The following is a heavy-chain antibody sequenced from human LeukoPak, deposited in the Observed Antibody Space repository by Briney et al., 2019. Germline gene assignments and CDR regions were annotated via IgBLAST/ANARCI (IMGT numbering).Heavy chain of an antibody. J-gene: IGHJ4*02. Sequence: PGGSLRLSCAASGFTFRSEWMSWVRQAPGMGLEWVANIKEDGSEKYYVDSVKGRFTISRDNAENSLYLQMSSLRAEDTAVYYCARRGRTSCLDYWGQGTLVTVSS. CDR1: GFTFRSEW. V-gene: IGHV3-7*01. D-gene: IGHD2-2*01. CDR3: ARRGRTSCLDY. CDR2: IKEDGSEK.